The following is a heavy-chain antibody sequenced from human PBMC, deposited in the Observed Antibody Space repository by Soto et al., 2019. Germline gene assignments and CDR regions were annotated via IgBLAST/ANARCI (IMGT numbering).Heavy chain of an antibody. CDR2: IYHSGST. CDR1: GGSISSGGYC. CDR3: ARSKTTVTSYDY. J-gene: IGHJ4*02. D-gene: IGHD4-17*01. Sequence: SETLSLTCAVSGGSISSGGYCWSWIRQPPGKGLEWIGYIYHSGSTYYNPSLKSRVTISVDRSKNQFSLKLSSVTAADTAVYYCARSKTTVTSYDYWGQGTLVTVSS. V-gene: IGHV4-30-2*01.